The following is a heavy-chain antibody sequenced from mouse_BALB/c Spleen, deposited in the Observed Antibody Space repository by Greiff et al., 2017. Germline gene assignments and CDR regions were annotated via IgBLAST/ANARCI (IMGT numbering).Heavy chain of an antibody. CDR2: IDPANGNT. Sequence: VQLKESGAELVKPGASVKLSCTASGFNIKDTYMHWVKQRPEQGLEWIGRIDPANGNTKYDPKFQGKATITADTSSNTAYLQLSSLTSEDTAVYYCARDYDLYYAMDYWGQGTSVTVSS. CDR1: GFNIKDTY. D-gene: IGHD2-4*01. V-gene: IGHV14-3*02. CDR3: ARDYDLYYAMDY. J-gene: IGHJ4*01.